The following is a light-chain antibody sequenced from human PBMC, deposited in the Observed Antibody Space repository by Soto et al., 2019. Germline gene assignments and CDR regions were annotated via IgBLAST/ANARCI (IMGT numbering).Light chain of an antibody. CDR1: QSVSSSY. Sequence: EIVLTQSPGTLSLSPAERATLSCRASQSVSSSYLAWYQQKPGQAPRLLIYGVSSRATGIPDRFSGSGSGTDFTLTISRLEPEDFAVYYCQQYGSSRTFGQGTKVDIK. J-gene: IGKJ1*01. V-gene: IGKV3-20*01. CDR3: QQYGSSRT. CDR2: GVS.